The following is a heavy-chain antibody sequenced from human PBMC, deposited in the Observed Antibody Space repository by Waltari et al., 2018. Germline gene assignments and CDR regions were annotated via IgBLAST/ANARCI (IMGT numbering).Heavy chain of an antibody. V-gene: IGHV1-2*06. CDR2: INPNRSGT. D-gene: IGHD6-13*01. Sequence: QVQLVQSGAEVKKPGASVKVSCKASGYTFTGYYMHWVRQAPGPGLEWRGRINPNRSGTNEAQKFQGRVTRTRDTSSSTAYMELSRLRSDDTAVYYCARDKQQLSTASYYYGMDVWGQGTTVTVSS. J-gene: IGHJ6*02. CDR1: GYTFTGYY. CDR3: ARDKQQLSTASYYYGMDV.